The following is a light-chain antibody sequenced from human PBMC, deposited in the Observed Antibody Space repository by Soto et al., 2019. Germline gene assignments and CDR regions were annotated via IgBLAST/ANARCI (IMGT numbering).Light chain of an antibody. CDR3: QHRSNWLGT. Sequence: EIVLTQSPATLSLSPGERATLFCRASQSVGSFLAWYQQKSGQTPRLLIYDASNRPTSIPARFSGSGSGTDFTLTISSLEPEDFAVYYCQHRSNWLGTFGPGTKVDIK. CDR1: QSVGSF. V-gene: IGKV3-11*01. J-gene: IGKJ3*01. CDR2: DAS.